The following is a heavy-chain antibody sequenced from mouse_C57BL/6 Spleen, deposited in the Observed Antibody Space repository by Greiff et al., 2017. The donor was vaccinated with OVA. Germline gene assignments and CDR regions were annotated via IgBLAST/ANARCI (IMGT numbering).Heavy chain of an antibody. Sequence: EVKLQESGPGLVKPSQSLSLTCSVTGYSITSGYYWNWTRQFPGNKLEWMGYISYDGSNNYNPSLKNRISITRDTSKNQFFLKLNSVTTEDTATYYCAREGDYWGQGTTLTVSS. CDR3: AREGDY. CDR1: GYSITSGYY. V-gene: IGHV3-6*01. CDR2: ISYDGSN. J-gene: IGHJ2*01.